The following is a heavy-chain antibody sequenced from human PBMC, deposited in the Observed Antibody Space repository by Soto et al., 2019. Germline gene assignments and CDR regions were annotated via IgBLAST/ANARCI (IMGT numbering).Heavy chain of an antibody. CDR3: ARGLVGEKYYDFWSGYYRYYGKDV. J-gene: IGHJ6*02. CDR2: IYHSGST. D-gene: IGHD3-3*01. V-gene: IGHV4-4*02. CDR1: GGSISSSNW. Sequence: SETLSLTCTVSGGSISSSNWWSWVRQPPGKGLEWIGEIYHSGSTNYNPSLKSRVTISVDKSKNQFSLKLSSVTAADTAVYYCARGLVGEKYYDFWSGYYRYYGKDVCGQGTTVTVSS.